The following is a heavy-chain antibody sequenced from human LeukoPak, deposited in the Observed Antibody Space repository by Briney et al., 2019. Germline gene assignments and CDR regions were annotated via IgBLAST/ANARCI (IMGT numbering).Heavy chain of an antibody. Sequence: GGSLRLSCAASGFIFSSYAMHWVRQAPGKGLEWLALISYDGSNKYYADSVKGRFTISRDNSKNTLYLQMNSLRAEDTAVYYCARVSLGDYYYYYYGMDVWGQGTTVTVSS. CDR3: ARVSLGDYYYYYYGMDV. CDR2: ISYDGSNK. J-gene: IGHJ6*02. CDR1: GFIFSSYA. V-gene: IGHV3-30-3*01. D-gene: IGHD3-9*01.